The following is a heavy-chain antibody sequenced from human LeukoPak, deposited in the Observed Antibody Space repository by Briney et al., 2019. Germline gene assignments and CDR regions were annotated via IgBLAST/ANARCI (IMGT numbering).Heavy chain of an antibody. CDR3: ARDGYSGSYYDY. Sequence: GGSLRLSCAVSGFTFSRSWMSWVRQAPGKGLEWVANIKQGGSEKYYVDSVKGRFTISRDNARNSLYLQMNSLRAEDTAVYYCARDGYSGSYYDYWGQGTLVTVSS. D-gene: IGHD1-26*01. V-gene: IGHV3-7*04. CDR1: GFTFSRSW. CDR2: IKQGGSEK. J-gene: IGHJ4*02.